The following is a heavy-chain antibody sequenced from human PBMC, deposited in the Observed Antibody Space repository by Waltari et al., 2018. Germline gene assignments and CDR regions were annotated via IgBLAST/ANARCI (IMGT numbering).Heavy chain of an antibody. CDR1: GGSIRSSY. Sequence: QVQLQESGPGLVKPSETLSLTCTVSGGSIRSSYWSWIRQSPGKGLEWIGCIHYTGSTNYNPSLKSRLTISLDTSKDQFSLKLSSVTAADTAMYYCARNLGFGGLIGPFEHWGQGTLVTVSS. V-gene: IGHV4-59*12. CDR2: IHYTGST. D-gene: IGHD3-16*01. J-gene: IGHJ4*02. CDR3: ARNLGFGGLIGPFEH.